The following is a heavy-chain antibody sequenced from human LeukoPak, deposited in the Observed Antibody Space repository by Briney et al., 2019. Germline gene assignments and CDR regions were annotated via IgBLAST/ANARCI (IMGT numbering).Heavy chain of an antibody. D-gene: IGHD3/OR15-3a*01. J-gene: IGHJ4*02. CDR1: GFTFSSYS. V-gene: IGHV3-21*04. CDR3: ARGRIGPDY. Sequence: GGSLRLSCAASGFTFSSYSINWVRQAPGKGLEWVSSISGSGSHIYYADSVKGRFTISRDNAKDSLYLQMNSLRAEDTAVYYCARGRIGPDYWGQGTLLTVSS. CDR2: ISGSGSHI.